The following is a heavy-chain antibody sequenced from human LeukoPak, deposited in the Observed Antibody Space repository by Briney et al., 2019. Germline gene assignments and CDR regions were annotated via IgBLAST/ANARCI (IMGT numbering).Heavy chain of an antibody. J-gene: IGHJ3*02. D-gene: IGHD3-22*01. CDR2: INHSGST. CDR3: ARAEYYDSSGYYHDGDVFDI. Sequence: SETLSLTCAVYGGSFSGYYWSWIRQPPGKGLEWIGEINHSGSTNYNPSLKSRVTISVDRSKNQFSLKLSSVTAADTAVYYCARAEYYDSSGYYHDGDVFDIGGKGTMVTV. V-gene: IGHV4-34*01. CDR1: GGSFSGYY.